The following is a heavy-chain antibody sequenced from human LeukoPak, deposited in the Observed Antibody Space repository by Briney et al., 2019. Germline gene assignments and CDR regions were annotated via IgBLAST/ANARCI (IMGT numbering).Heavy chain of an antibody. D-gene: IGHD3-22*01. Sequence: GGSLRLSCAASGFTFNNYSMNWVRQAPGKGLEWVSSISSRGNYIYYPDSVKGRFTNSRDNAKNSLYLQMNGLRAEDTAVYYCARDVAYYYESSGYYSLGFDIWGQGTMVTVSS. CDR2: ISSRGNYI. CDR3: ARDVAYYYESSGYYSLGFDI. V-gene: IGHV3-21*01. CDR1: GFTFNNYS. J-gene: IGHJ3*02.